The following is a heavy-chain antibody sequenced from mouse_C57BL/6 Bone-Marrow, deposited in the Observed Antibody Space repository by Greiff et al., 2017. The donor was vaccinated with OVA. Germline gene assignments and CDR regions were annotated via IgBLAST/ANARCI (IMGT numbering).Heavy chain of an antibody. CDR3: ARHECYGSSYWYFDV. J-gene: IGHJ1*03. CDR2: ISNGGGST. D-gene: IGHD1-1*01. Sequence: EVQGVESGGGLVQPGGSLKLSCAASGFTFSDYYMYWVRQTPEKRLEWVAYISNGGGSTYYPDTVKGRFTISRDNAKNTLYLQMSRLTSEDTAMYYCARHECYGSSYWYFDVWGTGTTVTVSS. V-gene: IGHV5-12*01. CDR1: GFTFSDYY.